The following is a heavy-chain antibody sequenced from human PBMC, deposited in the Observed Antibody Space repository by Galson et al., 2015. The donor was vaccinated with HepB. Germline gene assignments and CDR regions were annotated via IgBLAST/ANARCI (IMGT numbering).Heavy chain of an antibody. CDR1: GFTFSSYG. V-gene: IGHV3-33*01. J-gene: IGHJ6*02. Sequence: SLRLSCAASGFTFSSYGMHWVRQAPGKGLEWVAVIWYDGSNKYYADSVKGRFTISRDNSKNTLYLQMNSLRAEDTAVYYCARAFHGSRYYYYGMDVWGQGTTVTVSS. CDR2: IWYDGSNK. D-gene: IGHD2-15*01. CDR3: ARAFHGSRYYYYGMDV.